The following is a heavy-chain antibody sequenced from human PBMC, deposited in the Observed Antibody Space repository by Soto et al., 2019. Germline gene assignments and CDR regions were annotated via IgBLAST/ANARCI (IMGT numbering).Heavy chain of an antibody. V-gene: IGHV1-8*01. Sequence: QVQLVQSGAEVKKPGASVKVSCKASGYIFTSYEINWVRQATGQGLEWMGWVHPKSGNTGYAPKFQGRVTMTRNTSISTAYMELSSVRSEDTAVYYCASSTVTTSIFWGQGTLVTVSS. CDR1: GYIFTSYE. CDR2: VHPKSGNT. J-gene: IGHJ4*02. CDR3: ASSTVTTSIF. D-gene: IGHD4-17*01.